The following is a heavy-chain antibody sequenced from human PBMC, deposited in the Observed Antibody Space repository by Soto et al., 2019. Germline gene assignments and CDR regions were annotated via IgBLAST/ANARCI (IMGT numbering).Heavy chain of an antibody. CDR3: ARRGGSGTNKYYSFHMDV. V-gene: IGHV5-51*01. Sequence: PGESLKISCNGSGYSFTNHWIGWVRQMPGKGLEWMGIIYPGDSDTKYSPSFQGQVTFSADKSISTAYLQWSSLKASDSAMYYCARRGGSGTNKYYSFHMDVWGQGTTVTVSS. CDR1: GYSFTNHW. D-gene: IGHD2-8*01. J-gene: IGHJ6*02. CDR2: IYPGDSDT.